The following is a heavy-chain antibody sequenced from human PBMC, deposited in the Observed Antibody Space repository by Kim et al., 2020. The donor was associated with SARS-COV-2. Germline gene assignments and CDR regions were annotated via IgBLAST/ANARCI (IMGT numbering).Heavy chain of an antibody. J-gene: IGHJ2*01. CDR2: INSDGSST. Sequence: GGSLRLSCAASGFTFSSYWMHWVRQAPGKGLVWVSRINSDGSSTSYADSVKGRFTISRDNAKNTLYLQMNSLRAEDTAVYYCARSTGTTVVTRLSNSPLWAPRTSIEWYFDLWGRGTLVTVSS. V-gene: IGHV3-74*01. CDR3: ARSTGTTVVTRLSNSPLWAPRTSIEWYFDL. CDR1: GFTFSSYW. D-gene: IGHD4-17*01.